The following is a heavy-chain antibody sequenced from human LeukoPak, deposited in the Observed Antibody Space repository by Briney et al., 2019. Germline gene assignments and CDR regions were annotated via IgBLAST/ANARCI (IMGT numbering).Heavy chain of an antibody. CDR2: IWYDGSNK. CDR3: AREAVDTAMVTGIDY. D-gene: IGHD5-18*01. V-gene: IGHV3-33*01. J-gene: IGHJ4*02. Sequence: GGPLRLSCAASGFMFSSYVMHWVRQAPGQCLDWVAVIWYDGSNKYYADSVKGRFTISRDNSKNTLYLQMNSLRAEDTAVYYCAREAVDTAMVTGIDYWGQGTLVTASS. CDR1: GFMFSSYV.